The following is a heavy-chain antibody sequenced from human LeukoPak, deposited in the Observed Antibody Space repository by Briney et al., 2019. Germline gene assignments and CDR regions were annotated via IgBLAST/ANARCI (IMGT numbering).Heavy chain of an antibody. CDR1: GFTFSSSC. CDR2: MSSSDDGR. V-gene: IGHV3-23*01. Sequence: GGSLRLSCVASGFTFSSSCMNWVRQAPGKGLEWVSAMSSSDDGRYYAASVRGRFTISRDTSRSTLYLQMNSLRAEDAAVYYCAKAPVTSCRGAFCYPFDYWGQGTLVTVSS. CDR3: AKAPVTSCRGAFCYPFDY. J-gene: IGHJ4*02. D-gene: IGHD2-15*01.